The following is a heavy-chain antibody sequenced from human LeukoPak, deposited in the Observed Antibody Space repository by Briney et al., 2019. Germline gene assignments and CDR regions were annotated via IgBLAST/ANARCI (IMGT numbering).Heavy chain of an antibody. CDR3: ARDRDCGDGGCYPHFDY. CDR1: GFTFSSNW. J-gene: IGHJ4*02. V-gene: IGHV3-7*01. D-gene: IGHD2-15*01. Sequence: GGSLRLSCAASGFTFSSNWMSWVRQAPGKGLEWVANIRQDGSDKYYMDSVKGRFTISRDNAKNSLSLQMNSLRVEDTAVYYCARDRDCGDGGCYPHFDYWGQGVRVTVSS. CDR2: IRQDGSDK.